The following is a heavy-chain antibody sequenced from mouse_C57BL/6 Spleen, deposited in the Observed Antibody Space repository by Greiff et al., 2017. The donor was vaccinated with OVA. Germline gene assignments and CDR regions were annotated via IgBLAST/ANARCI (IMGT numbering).Heavy chain of an antibody. J-gene: IGHJ1*03. V-gene: IGHV1-64*01. CDR3: GRNGNYEWYFDV. Sequence: QVQLQQPGAELVKPGASVKLSCKASGYTFTSYWMHWVKQRPGQGLEWIGMIHPNSGSTNYNEKFKSKATLTVDKSSSTAYMQLSSLTSEDSAVYYCGRNGNYEWYFDVWGTGTTVTVSS. D-gene: IGHD2-1*01. CDR1: GYTFTSYW. CDR2: IHPNSGST.